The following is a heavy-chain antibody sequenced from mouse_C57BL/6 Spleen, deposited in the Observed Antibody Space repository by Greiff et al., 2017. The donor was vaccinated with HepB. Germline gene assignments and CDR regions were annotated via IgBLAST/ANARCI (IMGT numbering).Heavy chain of an antibody. V-gene: IGHV1-63*01. J-gene: IGHJ2*01. CDR1: GYTFTNYW. CDR3: ARGNWAFYYFDY. D-gene: IGHD4-1*01. CDR2: IYPGGGYT. Sequence: VQLVESGAELVRPGTSVKMSCKASGYTFTNYWIGWAKQRPGHGLEWIGDIYPGGGYTNYNEKFKGKATLTADKSSSTAYMQFSSLTSEDSAIYYCARGNWAFYYFDYWGQGTTLTVSS.